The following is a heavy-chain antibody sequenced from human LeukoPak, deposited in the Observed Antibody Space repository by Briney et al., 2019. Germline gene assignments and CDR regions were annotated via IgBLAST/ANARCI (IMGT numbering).Heavy chain of an antibody. Sequence: SETLSLTCTVSGDSITGSSYYWGWIRQPPRKGLEWIGSMYYSGRTYSNPSLKSRVTISADTSKNHFSLKLSSVTAADTAVYYCARGPAIFGVVIETYNWFDPWGQGTLVTVSS. CDR3: ARGPAIFGVVIETYNWFDP. D-gene: IGHD3-3*01. CDR2: MYYSGRT. CDR1: GDSITGSSYY. V-gene: IGHV4-39*02. J-gene: IGHJ5*02.